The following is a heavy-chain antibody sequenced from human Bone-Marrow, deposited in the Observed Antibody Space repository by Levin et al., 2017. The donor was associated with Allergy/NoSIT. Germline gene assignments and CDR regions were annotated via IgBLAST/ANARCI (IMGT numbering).Heavy chain of an antibody. Sequence: GESLKISCKTSGFTFTDYYLHWVRQAPGQGLEWMGWINPNTGVTNYAQRFQGRGTMTRDRSINTAYMELTWLKSDDTAVIYCARGGSRLSDWGQGTLVTVSS. D-gene: IGHD2-15*01. CDR2: INPNTGVT. J-gene: IGHJ4*02. CDR3: ARGGSRLSD. V-gene: IGHV1-2*02. CDR1: GFTFTDYY.